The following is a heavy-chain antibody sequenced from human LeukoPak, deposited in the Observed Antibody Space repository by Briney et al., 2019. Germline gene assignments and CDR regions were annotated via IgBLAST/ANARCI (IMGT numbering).Heavy chain of an antibody. CDR3: AKDPEIRYFDWLLPGTN. V-gene: IGHV3-30*18. D-gene: IGHD3-9*01. J-gene: IGHJ4*02. CDR2: ISYDGSNK. CDR1: GFTFSSYG. Sequence: GGSLRLSCAASGFTFSSYGMHWVRQAPGKGLEWVAVISYDGSNKYYADSVKGRLTISRDNSKNTLYLQMNSLRAEDTAVYYCAKDPEIRYFDWLLPGTNWGQGTLVTVSS.